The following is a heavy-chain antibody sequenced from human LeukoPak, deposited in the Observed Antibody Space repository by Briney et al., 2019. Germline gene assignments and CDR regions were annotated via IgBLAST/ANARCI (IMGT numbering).Heavy chain of an antibody. V-gene: IGHV4-59*01. J-gene: IGHJ4*02. CDR3: ARDGDYGLGY. CDR2: IYYSGST. Sequence: PSETLSLTCTVSGGSISGYYCSWIRQPPGKGLEWIGYIYYSGSTNYNPSLKSRVTISVDTSKNQFSLKLSSVTAADTAVYYCARDGDYGLGYWGQGTLVTVSS. D-gene: IGHD4-17*01. CDR1: GGSISGYY.